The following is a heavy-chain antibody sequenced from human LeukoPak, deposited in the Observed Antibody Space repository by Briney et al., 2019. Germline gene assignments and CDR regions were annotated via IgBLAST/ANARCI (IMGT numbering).Heavy chain of an antibody. V-gene: IGHV6-1*01. J-gene: IGHJ5*02. D-gene: IGHD6-13*01. CDR3: ARSVYPGITAAGNWFDP. CDR1: GDSVSSNSAA. Sequence: SQTPSLTFAISGDSVSSNSAAWNWIRQSPSRGLEWLGRTYYRSKWYNDYAVSVKSRITINPDTSKNQFSLQLNSVTPEDTAVYYCARSVYPGITAAGNWFDPWGQGTLVTVSS. CDR2: TYYRSKWYN.